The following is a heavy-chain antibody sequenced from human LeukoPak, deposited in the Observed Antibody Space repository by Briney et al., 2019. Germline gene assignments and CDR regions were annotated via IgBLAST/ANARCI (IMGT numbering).Heavy chain of an antibody. CDR3: ASPTDIGSGWQFDY. J-gene: IGHJ4*02. V-gene: IGHV4-39*07. Sequence: PSETLSLTCTVSGGSISSSSYYWGWIRQPPGKGLERIGSIYHSGSTYYNPSLKSRVTISVDTSKNQFSLKLSSVTAADTAVYYCASPTDIGSGWQFDYWGLGTLVTVSS. D-gene: IGHD6-19*01. CDR1: GGSISSSSYY. CDR2: IYHSGST.